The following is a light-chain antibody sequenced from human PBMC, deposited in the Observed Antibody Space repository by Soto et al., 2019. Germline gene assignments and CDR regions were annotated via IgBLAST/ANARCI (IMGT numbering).Light chain of an antibody. V-gene: IGLV2-8*01. CDR1: SSDVGGYNF. CDR2: DVT. J-gene: IGLJ2*01. CDR3: SSYAGSSIPVA. Sequence: QSALTQPASVSGSPGQSVTISCTGASSDVGGYNFVSWYQHHPGKAPRLMIYDVTQRPSGVPDRFSGSKSGNTASLTVSGLQVDDEAYYYCSSYAGSSIPVAFGGGTKLTVL.